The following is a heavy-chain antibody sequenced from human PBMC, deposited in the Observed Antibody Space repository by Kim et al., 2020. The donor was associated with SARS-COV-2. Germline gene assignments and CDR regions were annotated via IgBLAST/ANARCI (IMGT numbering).Heavy chain of an antibody. D-gene: IGHD3-22*01. CDR3: ARGYDSSMRSGMDV. J-gene: IGHJ6*02. CDR1: GFTFSSYG. V-gene: IGHV3-33*01. CDR2: IWYDGSNK. Sequence: GGSLRLSCAASGFTFSSYGMHWVRQAPGKGLEWVAVIWYDGSNKYYADSVKGRFTISRDNSKNTLYLQMNSLRAEDTAVYYCARGYDSSMRSGMDVWGQGTTVTVSS.